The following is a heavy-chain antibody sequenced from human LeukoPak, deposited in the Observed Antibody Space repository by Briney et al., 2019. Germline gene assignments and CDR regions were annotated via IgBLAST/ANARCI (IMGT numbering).Heavy chain of an antibody. Sequence: GGSLRLSCAASGFTFSSYAMHWVRQAPGKGLEWVAVISYDGSNKNYADSVKGRFTISRDNSKNTLYLQMNSLRAEDTAVYYCATQRCYWGQGTLVTVSS. CDR3: ATQRCY. V-gene: IGHV3-30-3*01. J-gene: IGHJ4*02. CDR1: GFTFSSYA. CDR2: ISYDGSNK. D-gene: IGHD1-1*01.